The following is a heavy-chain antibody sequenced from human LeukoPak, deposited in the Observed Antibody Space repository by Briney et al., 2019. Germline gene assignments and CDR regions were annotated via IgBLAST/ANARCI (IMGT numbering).Heavy chain of an antibody. CDR2: IYYSGST. Sequence: SETLSLTCTVSGGSVNSGNYYWSWIRQPPGKGLEWIGYIYYSGSTNYNPSLKSRVTISVDTSKNQFSLKLSSVTAADTAVYYCARGRGYWGYFDYWGQGTLVTVSS. CDR1: GGSVNSGNYY. V-gene: IGHV4-61*01. D-gene: IGHD3-22*01. CDR3: ARGRGYWGYFDY. J-gene: IGHJ4*02.